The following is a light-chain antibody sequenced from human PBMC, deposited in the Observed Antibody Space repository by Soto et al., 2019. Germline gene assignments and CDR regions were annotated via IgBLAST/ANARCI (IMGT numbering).Light chain of an antibody. CDR2: DAS. CDR3: QQYNSYHT. J-gene: IGKJ2*01. CDR1: QSVGRW. V-gene: IGKV1-5*01. Sequence: DIPMTQSPSTLSASVGDRVTITCRASQSVGRWLAWYQQKPGKAPKLLIYDASSLEGRVPSRFSGSGSGTEFTLTISTLQPEDFATYYCQQYNSYHTFGQGTKLEIK.